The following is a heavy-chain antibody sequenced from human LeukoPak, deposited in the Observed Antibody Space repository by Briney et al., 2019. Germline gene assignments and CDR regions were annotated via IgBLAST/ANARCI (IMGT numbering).Heavy chain of an antibody. J-gene: IGHJ4*02. V-gene: IGHV3-23*01. CDR2: ISGRGGTT. CDR1: KFTFSSYA. D-gene: IGHD3-22*01. Sequence: GGSLRLSCVASKFTFSSYALTWVRQAPGKGLEWVSAISGRGGTTYYADSVKGRFTISRDNFKNTLYLQMNSLRAEDTAVYYCAKHSHDGSAPYYEVQLDYWGQGTLVTVSS. CDR3: AKHSHDGSAPYYEVQLDY.